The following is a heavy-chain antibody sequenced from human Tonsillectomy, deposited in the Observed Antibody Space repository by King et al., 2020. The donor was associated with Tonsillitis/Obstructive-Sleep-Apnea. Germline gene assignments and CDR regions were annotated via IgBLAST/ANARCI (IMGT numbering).Heavy chain of an antibody. CDR1: GFTFSSYA. J-gene: IGHJ4*02. CDR2: ISYDGSNK. Sequence: VQLVESGGGVVQPGRSLRLSCAASGFTFSSYAIHWVRQAPGKGLEWVAVISYDGSNKYYADSVKGRFTISRDNSKNTLYLQMNRLRAEDTAVYYCARDMGGGGWSPHLDSGAQAPLVPVP. CDR3: ARDMGGGGWSPHLDS. D-gene: IGHD6-19*01. V-gene: IGHV3-30*04.